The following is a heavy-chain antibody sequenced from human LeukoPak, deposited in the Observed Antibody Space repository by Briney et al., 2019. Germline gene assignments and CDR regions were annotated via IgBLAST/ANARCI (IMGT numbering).Heavy chain of an antibody. V-gene: IGHV4-30-2*01. CDR3: AGGVKDDDSETFDY. CDR1: GASISSGGYS. Sequence: PSETLSLTCTVSGASISSGGYSWSWIRQPPGKGLEWIGYIYHSGSTYYNPSLKSRVTISVDRSKNQFSLKLSSVTAADTAVYYCAGGVKDDDSETFDYWGQGTLVTVSS. J-gene: IGHJ4*02. CDR2: IYHSGST. D-gene: IGHD3-22*01.